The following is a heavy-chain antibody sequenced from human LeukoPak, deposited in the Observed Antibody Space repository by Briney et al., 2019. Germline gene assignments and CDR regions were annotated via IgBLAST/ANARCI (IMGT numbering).Heavy chain of an antibody. CDR2: IIPIFGTA. J-gene: IGHJ4*02. CDR1: GGTFSSYA. V-gene: IGHV1-69*05. D-gene: IGHD6-13*01. Sequence: ASVKVSCKASGGTFSSYAISWVRQAPGQGLEWMGGIIPIFGTANYAQKFQGRVTITTDESTSTAYMELSSLRSEDTAVYYCASTTAGYSSSWYYFDYWGQGTLVTVSS. CDR3: ASTTAGYSSSWYYFDY.